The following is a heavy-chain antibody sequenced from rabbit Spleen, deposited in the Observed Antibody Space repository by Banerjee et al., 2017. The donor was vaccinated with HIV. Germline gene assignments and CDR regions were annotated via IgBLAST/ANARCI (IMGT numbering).Heavy chain of an antibody. J-gene: IGHJ4*01. V-gene: IGHV1S40*01. CDR3: ARFYAGYGDFGYAAM. D-gene: IGHD7-1*01. CDR1: GFSFSAGYY. Sequence: QSLEESGGDLVKPGASLTLTCTASGFSFSAGYYMCWVRQAPGKGLEWIACIHGGSTNNIYYASWAKGRFTISKTSSTTVTLQMTSLTAADTATYFCARFYAGYGDFGYAAMWGPGTLVTVS. CDR2: IHGGSTNNI.